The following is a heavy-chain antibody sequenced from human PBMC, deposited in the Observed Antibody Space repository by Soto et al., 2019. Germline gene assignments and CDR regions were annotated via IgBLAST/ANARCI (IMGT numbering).Heavy chain of an antibody. CDR3: AKGHYGDIRQIYYDYYGMDV. V-gene: IGHV3-30*18. CDR2: ISYDGSNK. D-gene: IGHD4-17*01. Sequence: QVQLVESGGGVVPPGRSLRLSCAASGFTFRSYGMHWVRQAPGKGLEWVAVISYDGSNKYYADSVKGRFTISRDNSKNTLYLQMNSLRAEDTAVYYCAKGHYGDIRQIYYDYYGMDVWGQGTTVTVSS. CDR1: GFTFRSYG. J-gene: IGHJ6*02.